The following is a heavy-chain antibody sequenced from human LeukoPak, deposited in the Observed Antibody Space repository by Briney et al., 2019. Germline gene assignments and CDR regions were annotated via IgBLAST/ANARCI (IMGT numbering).Heavy chain of an antibody. V-gene: IGHV1-8*01. CDR1: GYTFTSYD. Sequence: GASVKVSCKASGYTFTSYDINWVRQATGQGLEWMGWMNPNSGNTGYAQKFQGRVTMTRNTSISTAYMELSSLRSEDTAVYYCARGPSSIAARRLRKNWFDPWGQGTLVTVSS. CDR2: MNPNSGNT. CDR3: ARGPSSIAARRLRKNWFDP. J-gene: IGHJ5*02. D-gene: IGHD6-6*01.